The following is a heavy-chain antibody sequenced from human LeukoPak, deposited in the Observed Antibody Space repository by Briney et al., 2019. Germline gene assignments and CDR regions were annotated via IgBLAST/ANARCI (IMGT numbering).Heavy chain of an antibody. J-gene: IGHJ4*02. V-gene: IGHV4-39*07. Sequence: SETLSLTCTVSGGSISSSSYYWSWIRQPPGKGLEWIGEINHSGSTNYNPSLKSRVTISVDTSKNQFSLKLSSVTAADTAVYYCARGNMVRGFSIDYWGQGTLVTVSS. CDR3: ARGNMVRGFSIDY. D-gene: IGHD3-10*01. CDR1: GGSISSSSYY. CDR2: INHSGST.